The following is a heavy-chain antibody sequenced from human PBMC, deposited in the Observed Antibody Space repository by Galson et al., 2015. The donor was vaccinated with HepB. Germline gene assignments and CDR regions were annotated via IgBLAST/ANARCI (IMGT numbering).Heavy chain of an antibody. V-gene: IGHV3-23*01. CDR2: ISGSGGST. CDR3: AKVGRYSSGWIRGYFDY. D-gene: IGHD6-19*01. Sequence: SLRLSCAASGFTFSSYAMSWVRQAPGKGLEWVSAISGSGGSTYYADSVKGRFTISRDNSKNTLYLQMNSLRAEDTAVYYCAKVGRYSSGWIRGYFDYWGQGTLVTVSS. J-gene: IGHJ4*02. CDR1: GFTFSSYA.